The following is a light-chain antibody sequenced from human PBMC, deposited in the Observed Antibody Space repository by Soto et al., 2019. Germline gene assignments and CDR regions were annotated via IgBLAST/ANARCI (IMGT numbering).Light chain of an antibody. CDR2: RNS. CDR1: GSNIGSNT. J-gene: IGLJ2*01. Sequence: VLTQPPSASGTPGQRVTISCSGSGSNIGSNTVNWFQQLPGTAPRLLIYRNSQRPSGVPDRFSGSKSGTSASLAISGLQSEDEAEYYCAAWDDSLNGPDVVFGGGTKVTVL. CDR3: AAWDDSLNGPDVV. V-gene: IGLV1-44*01.